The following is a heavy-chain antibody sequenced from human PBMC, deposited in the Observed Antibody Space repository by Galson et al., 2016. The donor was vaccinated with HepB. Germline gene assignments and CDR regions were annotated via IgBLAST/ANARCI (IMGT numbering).Heavy chain of an antibody. Sequence: SLRLSCAASGFSFSXXXMTXXXQAXXXGLXXVAXXXDSXXXTXXXDSXXGRFIISXDNSQNTLYLQXNSLRGEDTAXXYCAKEMFPGPKILVVIXADSWGXXALXTXSS. D-gene: IGHD2-21*01. J-gene: IGHJ5*01. V-gene: IGHV3-23*01. CDR1: GFSFSXXX. CDR3: AKEMFPGPKILVVIXADS. CDR2: XXDSXXXT.